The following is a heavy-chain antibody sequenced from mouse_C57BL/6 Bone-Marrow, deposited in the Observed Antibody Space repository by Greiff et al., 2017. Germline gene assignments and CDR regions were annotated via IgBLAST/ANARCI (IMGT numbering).Heavy chain of an antibody. J-gene: IGHJ1*03. CDR2: LDPENGDT. Sequence: VQLQQSGAELVRPGASVKLSCTASGFNIKDDYMHWVKQRPEQGLEWIGWLDPENGDTEYASKFQGKATITADTSSNTAYLQLSSLTSEDTAVYYCTTGGYFDVWGTGTTVTVSS. V-gene: IGHV14-4*01. CDR3: TTGGYFDV. CDR1: GFNIKDDY.